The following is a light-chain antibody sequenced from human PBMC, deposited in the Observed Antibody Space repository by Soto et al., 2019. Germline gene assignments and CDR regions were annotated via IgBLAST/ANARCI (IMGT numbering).Light chain of an antibody. J-gene: IGLJ1*01. CDR2: EGG. V-gene: IGLV2-23*01. CDR3: CSYAGISTFYV. CDR1: GSGSYTL. Sequence: QSALTQPASVSGSPGQSITISCTGTGSGSYTLVSWYQQHPGKAPKLMIYEGGKRPSGVSSRFSGSKSGNAASLTISGLQAEDEADYYCCSYAGISTFYVFGGGTKVTVL.